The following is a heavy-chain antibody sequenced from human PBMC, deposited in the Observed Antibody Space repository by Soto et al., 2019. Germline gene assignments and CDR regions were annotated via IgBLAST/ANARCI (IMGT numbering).Heavy chain of an antibody. J-gene: IGHJ6*02. V-gene: IGHV3-33*01. CDR2: IWYDGSNK. CDR1: GFTFSSYG. CDR3: ARDEGLGVNYYYYGGDV. Sequence: QVQLVESGGGVVQPGRSLRLSCAASGFTFSSYGMHWVRQAPGKGLEWVAVIWYDGSNKYYADSVKGRFTIFRDNSKNTLYLQMNSLRAEDTAVYYCARDEGLGVNYYYYGGDVWGQGTTVTVSS. D-gene: IGHD3-10*01.